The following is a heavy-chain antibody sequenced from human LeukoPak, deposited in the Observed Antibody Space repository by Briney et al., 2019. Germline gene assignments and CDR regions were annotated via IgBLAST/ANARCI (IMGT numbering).Heavy chain of an antibody. CDR1: GFTFSSYW. J-gene: IGHJ3*02. CDR3: ARVQNHQALDI. CDR2: INSDVSST. Sequence: GGSLRLSCAGSGFTFSSYWMHWVRQAPGKGLVWVSRINSDVSSTSYADSVKGRFTISRDNAKNTLYLQMNSLRAEDTAVYYCARVQNHQALDIWGQGTMVTVSS. D-gene: IGHD1-14*01. V-gene: IGHV3-74*01.